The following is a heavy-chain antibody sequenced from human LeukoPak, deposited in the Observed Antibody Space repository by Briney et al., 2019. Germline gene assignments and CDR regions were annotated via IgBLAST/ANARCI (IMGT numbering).Heavy chain of an antibody. CDR2: INHSGST. Sequence: SETLSLTCAVYGGSFSGYYWSWIRQPPGKGLEWIGEINHSGSTNYNPSLKSRVTISVDTSKNQFSLKLSSVTAADTAVYYCARWYPPQDYFDYWGQGILVTVSS. CDR3: ARWYPPQDYFDY. V-gene: IGHV4-34*01. CDR1: GGSFSGYY. J-gene: IGHJ4*02. D-gene: IGHD6-13*01.